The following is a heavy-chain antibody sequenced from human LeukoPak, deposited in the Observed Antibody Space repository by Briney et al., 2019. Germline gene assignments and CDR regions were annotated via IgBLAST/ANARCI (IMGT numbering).Heavy chain of an antibody. D-gene: IGHD4-11*01. CDR3: ARETSTGFDY. CDR1: GFTFSSYW. V-gene: IGHV3-74*01. Sequence: GGSLRLSCAASGFTFSSYWMHWVRQAPGKGLVWVSHIKSDGSSTSYAGSVKGRFTISRDNAKNTLYLQMNSLRAEDTAVYYCARETSTGFDYWGQGTLVTVSS. CDR2: IKSDGSST. J-gene: IGHJ4*02.